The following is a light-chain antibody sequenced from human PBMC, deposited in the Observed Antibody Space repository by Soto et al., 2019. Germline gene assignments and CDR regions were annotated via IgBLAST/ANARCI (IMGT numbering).Light chain of an antibody. V-gene: IGKV1-5*01. CDR2: DAS. CDR3: QQYNVYSQT. Sequence: DIQMTQSPSTLSASIGDRVTITCRASQSISNWLAWYQQKPGKAPKLLIYDASSLKSGVPSRFSGSGSGTEFTLTISSLQPDDFATYYCQQYNVYSQTSVLGTKVDIK. J-gene: IGKJ2*01. CDR1: QSISNW.